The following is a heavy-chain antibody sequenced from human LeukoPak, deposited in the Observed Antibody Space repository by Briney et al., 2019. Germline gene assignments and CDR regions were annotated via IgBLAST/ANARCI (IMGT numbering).Heavy chain of an antibody. J-gene: IGHJ4*02. Sequence: ASVKVSCKASGYTFTGYYMHWVRQAPGQGLEWMGWINPNSGGTNYAQKFQGRVTMTRDTSISTAYMELSRLRSDDTAVYYCARLNGGSVHFDYWGQGTLVTVSS. D-gene: IGHD2-15*01. CDR2: INPNSGGT. CDR3: ARLNGGSVHFDY. CDR1: GYTFTGYY. V-gene: IGHV1-2*02.